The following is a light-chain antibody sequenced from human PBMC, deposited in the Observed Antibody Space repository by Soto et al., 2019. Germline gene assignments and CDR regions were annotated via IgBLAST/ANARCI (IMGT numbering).Light chain of an antibody. Sequence: VLTQPPGTLSLSPGERATLSCRASQSVSSSYLAWYQQKPGQAPRLLIYAASSRATGIPDRFSGSGSGTDFTLTISRLEPEDFAVYYCQHRTFGQGTKVDIK. J-gene: IGKJ1*01. CDR3: QHRT. CDR1: QSVSSSY. CDR2: AAS. V-gene: IGKV3-20*01.